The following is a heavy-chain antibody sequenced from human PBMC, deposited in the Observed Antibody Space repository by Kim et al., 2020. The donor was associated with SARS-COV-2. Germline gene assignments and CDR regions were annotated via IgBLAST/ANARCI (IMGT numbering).Heavy chain of an antibody. CDR3: ARDRPFGELVTPAAFDI. V-gene: IGHV1-69*04. CDR1: GGTFSSYA. Sequence: SVKVSCKASGGTFSSYAISWVRQAPGQGLEWMGRIIPILGIANYAQKFQGRVTITADKSTSTAYMELSSLRSEDTAVYYCARDRPFGELVTPAAFDIWGQGTMVTVSS. CDR2: IIPILGIA. D-gene: IGHD3-10*01. J-gene: IGHJ3*02.